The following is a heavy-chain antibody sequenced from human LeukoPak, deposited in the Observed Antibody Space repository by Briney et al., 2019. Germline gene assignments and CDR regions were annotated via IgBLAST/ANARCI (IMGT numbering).Heavy chain of an antibody. CDR3: ARGGQGYYDSSGYSTDSLDY. D-gene: IGHD3-22*01. CDR2: IYYSGST. CDR1: GDSISTSSYY. V-gene: IGHV4-39*07. J-gene: IGHJ4*02. Sequence: PSETLSLTCTVSGDSISTSSYYWGWIRQPPGKGLEWLGSIYYSGSTYYNPSLKSRVTISVDTSKNQFSLKLSSVTAADTAVYYCARGGQGYYDSSGYSTDSLDYWGQGTLVTVSS.